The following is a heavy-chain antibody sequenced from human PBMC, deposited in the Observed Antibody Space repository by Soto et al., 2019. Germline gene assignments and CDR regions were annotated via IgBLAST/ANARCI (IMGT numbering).Heavy chain of an antibody. D-gene: IGHD6-13*01. CDR2: IGLAGDT. Sequence: PGGSLRLSCAASGLTVSDYDMQWVRQVAGKGLEWVSAIGLAGDTYYSDSVKGRFTISREDAKNSLSLQMNTLRAGDTAVYYCVRGRQQQMVREWYFDLWGRGTPVTVSS. V-gene: IGHV3-13*01. CDR1: GLTVSDYD. J-gene: IGHJ2*01. CDR3: VRGRQQQMVREWYFDL.